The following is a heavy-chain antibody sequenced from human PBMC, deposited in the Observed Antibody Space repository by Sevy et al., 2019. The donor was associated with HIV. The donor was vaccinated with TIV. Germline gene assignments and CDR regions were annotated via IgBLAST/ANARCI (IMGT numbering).Heavy chain of an antibody. CDR1: GFTFSSYW. D-gene: IGHD3-10*01. CDR3: ARVVLLWFGEPEYYFDY. J-gene: IGHJ4*02. CDR2: IKQDGSEK. Sequence: GGSLRLSCAASGFTFSSYWMSWVRQAPGKGLEWVANIKQDGSEKYYVDSVKGRFTISRDNAKNSLYLQMKSLRAEDTAVYYCARVVLLWFGEPEYYFDYWGQGTLVTVSS. V-gene: IGHV3-7*01.